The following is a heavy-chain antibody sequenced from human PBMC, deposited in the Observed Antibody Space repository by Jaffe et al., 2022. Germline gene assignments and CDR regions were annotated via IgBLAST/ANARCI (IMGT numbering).Heavy chain of an antibody. CDR1: GASISSYY. V-gene: IGHV4-59*01. CDR3: TRGSKLYYFDY. CDR2: IYDSGST. D-gene: IGHD1-7*01. Sequence: QVQLQESGPGLVKPSETLSLTCTVSGASISSYYWSWIRQPPGKGLEWIGYIYDSGSTKYNPSLKSRVTISVDTSKNQFSLNLGSVAAADTAVYFCTRGSKLYYFDYWGQGTLVTVSS. J-gene: IGHJ4*02.